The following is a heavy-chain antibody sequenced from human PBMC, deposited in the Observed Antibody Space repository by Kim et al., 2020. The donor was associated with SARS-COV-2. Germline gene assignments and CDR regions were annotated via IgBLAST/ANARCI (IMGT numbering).Heavy chain of an antibody. Sequence: AQKFQGRVTMTRDTSISTAYMGLSRLRSDDTAVYYCASITIFGVVTAFDIWGQGTMVTVSS. V-gene: IGHV1-2*02. CDR3: ASITIFGVVTAFDI. J-gene: IGHJ3*02. D-gene: IGHD3-3*01.